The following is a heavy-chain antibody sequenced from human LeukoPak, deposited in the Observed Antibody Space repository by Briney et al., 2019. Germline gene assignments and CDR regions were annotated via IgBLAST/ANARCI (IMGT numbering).Heavy chain of an antibody. D-gene: IGHD3-22*01. V-gene: IGHV4-4*07. CDR2: IYTTGST. J-gene: IGHJ4*02. CDR3: ARGAYHYYFDS. Sequence: SETLSLTCTVSGASISNYYWGWIRQSAGKGLEWIGRIYTTGSTNYNPSLKSRVTMSVDTSKIQFSLKLTSVTAADTAVYYCARGAYHYYFDSWGQGTLVTVSS. CDR1: GASISNYY.